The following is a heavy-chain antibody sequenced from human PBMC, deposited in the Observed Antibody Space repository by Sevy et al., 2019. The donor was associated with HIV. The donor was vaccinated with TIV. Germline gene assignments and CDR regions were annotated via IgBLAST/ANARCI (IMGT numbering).Heavy chain of an antibody. Sequence: ASVKVSCKASGYTFTDYYMHWVRQAPGQGLEWMEWIDPNNGNSNSAQKFQGRLTLTSDMSISTAYMELSRLRSDDTAIYFCTRDDIYTHPWEFDWWSHGALVTVSS. J-gene: IGHJ4*01. CDR3: TRDDIYTHPWEFDW. CDR2: IDPNNGNS. CDR1: GYTFTDYY. D-gene: IGHD1-26*01. V-gene: IGHV1-2*02.